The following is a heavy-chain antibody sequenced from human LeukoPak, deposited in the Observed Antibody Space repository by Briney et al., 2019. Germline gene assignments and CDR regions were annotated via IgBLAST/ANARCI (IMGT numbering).Heavy chain of an antibody. J-gene: IGHJ4*02. V-gene: IGHV1-69-2*01. Sequence: ATVKISCKVSGYTFTDYYMHWVQQAPGKGLEWMGLVDPEDGETIYAEKFQGRVTITADTSIDTAYMELSSLRSEDTAVYYCATDGGYYDSSGYGYWGQGTLVTVSS. D-gene: IGHD3-22*01. CDR2: VDPEDGET. CDR3: ATDGGYYDSSGYGY. CDR1: GYTFTDYY.